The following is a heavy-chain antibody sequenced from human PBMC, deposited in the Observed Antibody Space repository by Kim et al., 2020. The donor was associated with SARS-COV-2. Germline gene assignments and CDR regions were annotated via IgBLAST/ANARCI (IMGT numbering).Heavy chain of an antibody. Sequence: GGSLRLSCAASGFTFSSYAMSWVRQDPGKGLEWVSAISGSGGSTYYADSVKGRFTISRDNSKNTLYLQMNSLRAEDTAVYYCAKDPGYSYGWGGDRFDPWGQGTLVTVSS. CDR3: AKDPGYSYGWGGDRFDP. CDR2: ISGSGGST. J-gene: IGHJ5*02. CDR1: GFTFSSYA. D-gene: IGHD5-18*01. V-gene: IGHV3-23*01.